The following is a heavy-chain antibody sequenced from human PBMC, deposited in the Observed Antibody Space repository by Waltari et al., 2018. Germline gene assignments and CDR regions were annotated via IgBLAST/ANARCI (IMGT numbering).Heavy chain of an antibody. Sequence: EVQLVESEGNLVQPGESLRLSCAASGFTFSRFWMHWVRQGPGKGLVWVSRINSDGTSIGYADSVKGRFTISRDNSKNSLYLQMNSLRTEDTALYYCARKPDLGGYFDYWGQGTLVTVSS. V-gene: IGHV3-74*01. CDR3: ARKPDLGGYFDY. CDR1: GFTFSRFW. CDR2: INSDGTSI. J-gene: IGHJ4*02. D-gene: IGHD2-15*01.